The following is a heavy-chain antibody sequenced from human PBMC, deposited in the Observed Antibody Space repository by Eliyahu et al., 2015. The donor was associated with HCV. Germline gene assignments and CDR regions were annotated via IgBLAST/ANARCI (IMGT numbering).Heavy chain of an antibody. CDR3: ARGGGYSSSSFDF. V-gene: IGHV3-74*01. Sequence: EVQLVESGGGLVQPGGSLRLSCAASGFTFSNYWMHWVRQAPGKGLVWVSRINSDGSSTSYADSVEGRFTISRDNAKKTVYLQMNSLRAEDTAVYYCARGGGYSSSSFDFWGQGALVTVSS. J-gene: IGHJ4*02. D-gene: IGHD6-6*01. CDR1: GFTFSNYW. CDR2: INSDGSST.